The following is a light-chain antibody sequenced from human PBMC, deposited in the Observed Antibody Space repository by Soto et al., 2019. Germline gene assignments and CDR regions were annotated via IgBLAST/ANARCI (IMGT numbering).Light chain of an antibody. CDR1: SSDVGSYNF. V-gene: IGLV2-23*02. CDR2: EVS. CDR3: CADAGRRTYV. Sequence: QSVLTQPASVSGSPGQSITISCTRTSSDVGSYNFVSWYQQHPGEVPKVMIYEVSKRTSGVSDRFAGSNSGNTAYLTISGLHADDEADYYCCADAGRRTYVFGTGTKLIVL. J-gene: IGLJ1*01.